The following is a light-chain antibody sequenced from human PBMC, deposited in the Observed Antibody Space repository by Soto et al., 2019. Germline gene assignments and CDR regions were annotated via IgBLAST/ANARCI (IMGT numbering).Light chain of an antibody. CDR1: SSDVGGYNY. CDR3: SSYTTSSPYVV. V-gene: IGLV2-14*01. J-gene: IGLJ2*01. CDR2: DVS. Sequence: QSALTQPASVSGSPGQSITISCTGTSSDVGGYNYVSWYQKHPGKAPKLMIYDVSNRPSGVSNRFSGSKSGNTASLTISGLQAEDEADYYCSSYTTSSPYVVFGGGTKVTVL.